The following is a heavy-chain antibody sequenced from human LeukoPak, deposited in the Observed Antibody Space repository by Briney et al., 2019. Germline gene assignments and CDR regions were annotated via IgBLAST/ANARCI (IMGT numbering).Heavy chain of an antibody. Sequence: TSETLSLTCAVYGGSFSGYYWSWIRQPPGKGLEWIGEINHSGSTNYNPSLKSRVTISVDTSKNQFSLKLSSVTAADTAVYYCARDDDYYWYFDLWGRGTLVTVSS. CDR1: GGSFSGYY. CDR2: INHSGST. D-gene: IGHD1-1*01. CDR3: ARDDDYYWYFDL. J-gene: IGHJ2*01. V-gene: IGHV4-34*01.